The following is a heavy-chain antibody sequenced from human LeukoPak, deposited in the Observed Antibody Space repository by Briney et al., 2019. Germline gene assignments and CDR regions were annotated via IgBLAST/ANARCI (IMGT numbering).Heavy chain of an antibody. J-gene: IGHJ6*02. CDR1: GFTFSSYG. CDR2: ISYDGSNK. V-gene: IGHV3-30*03. D-gene: IGHD3-10*01. CDR3: ARDIRVRAGSDYYYYGMDV. Sequence: GGSLRLSCAASGFTFSSYGMHWVRQAPGKGLEWVAVISYDGSNKYYADSVKGRFTISRDNSKNTLYLQMNSLIVEDTAVYYCARDIRVRAGSDYYYYGMDVWGQGTTVTVSS.